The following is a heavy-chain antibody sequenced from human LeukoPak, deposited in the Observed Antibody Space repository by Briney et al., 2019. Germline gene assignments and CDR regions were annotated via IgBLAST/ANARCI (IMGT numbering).Heavy chain of an antibody. CDR1: GFTFSSYA. J-gene: IGHJ4*02. D-gene: IGHD6-19*01. V-gene: IGHV3-23*01. CDR2: ISGSGGST. Sequence: GGSLRLSCAASGFTFSSYAMSWVRQAPGKGLEWVSTISGSGGSTYYADSVKGRFTISRDNSKNTLYLQMNSLRAEDTALYYCAKHTGAVAGTFDYWGQGTLVTVSS. CDR3: AKHTGAVAGTFDY.